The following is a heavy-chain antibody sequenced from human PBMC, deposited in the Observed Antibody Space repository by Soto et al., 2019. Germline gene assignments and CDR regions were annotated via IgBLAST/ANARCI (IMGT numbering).Heavy chain of an antibody. V-gene: IGHV1-24*01. Sequence: ASVKVSGKVSGYTLTELSMHWVRQAPGKGLEWMGGFDPEDGETIYAQKFQGRVTMTEDTSTDTAYMELSSLRSEDTAVYYCATWGQWLVREAPTYNWFDPWGQGTLVTVSS. CDR3: ATWGQWLVREAPTYNWFDP. CDR1: GYTLTELS. CDR2: FDPEDGET. D-gene: IGHD6-19*01. J-gene: IGHJ5*02.